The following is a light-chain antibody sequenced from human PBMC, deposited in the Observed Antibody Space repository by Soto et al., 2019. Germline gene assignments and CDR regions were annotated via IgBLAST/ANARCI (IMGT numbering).Light chain of an antibody. CDR3: ISYIPSTTTHWV. Sequence: QSALTQPASVSGSPGQSITISCTGTNTDVGGYDRVSWYQHHPGNAPKMLIFEVFNRPSGISDRFSGSKSGDTASLTISGLQAEDEADYYCISYIPSTTTHWVFGGGTKVTVL. CDR2: EVF. CDR1: NTDVGGYDR. J-gene: IGLJ3*02. V-gene: IGLV2-14*01.